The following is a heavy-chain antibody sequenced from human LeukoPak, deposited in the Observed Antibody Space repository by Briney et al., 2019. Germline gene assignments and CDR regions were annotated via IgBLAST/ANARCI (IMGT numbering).Heavy chain of an antibody. Sequence: GGSLRLSCAASGFSLTTYEMNWVRQAPGKGLEWGSYISSSGDSIYYAESVKGRFTISSDNAKNSLSLQMNSLRAEDTAIYYCARDRRVGATWSVGAFDIWGQGTTVTVSS. D-gene: IGHD1-26*01. J-gene: IGHJ3*02. V-gene: IGHV3-48*03. CDR2: ISSSGDSI. CDR1: GFSLTTYE. CDR3: ARDRRVGATWSVGAFDI.